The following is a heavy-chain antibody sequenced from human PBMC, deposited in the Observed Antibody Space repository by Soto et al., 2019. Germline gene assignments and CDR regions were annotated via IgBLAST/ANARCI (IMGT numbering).Heavy chain of an antibody. J-gene: IGHJ5*02. CDR1: GGTFSSYA. D-gene: IGHD2-2*02. CDR2: IIPIFGTA. V-gene: IGHV1-69*13. Sequence: VASVKVSCKASGGTFSSYAISWVLQAPGQGLEWMGGIIPIFGTANYAQKFQGRVTITADESTSTAYMELSSLRSEDTAVYYCARGGYCSSTSCYTRWFDPWGQGTLVTVSS. CDR3: ARGGYCSSTSCYTRWFDP.